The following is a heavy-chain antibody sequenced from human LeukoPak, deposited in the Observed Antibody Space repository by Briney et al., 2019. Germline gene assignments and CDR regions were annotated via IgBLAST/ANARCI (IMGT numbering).Heavy chain of an antibody. CDR2: ISGSGGST. CDR3: AKDLDSGYAYFDY. CDR1: GFTFSSNS. D-gene: IGHD5-12*01. Sequence: GGSLRLSCGASGFTFSSNSMNWVRQAPGRGLEWVSAISGSGGSTYYADSVKGRFTISRDNSKNTLYLQMNSLRAEDTAVYYCAKDLDSGYAYFDYWGQGTLVTVSS. V-gene: IGHV3-23*01. J-gene: IGHJ4*02.